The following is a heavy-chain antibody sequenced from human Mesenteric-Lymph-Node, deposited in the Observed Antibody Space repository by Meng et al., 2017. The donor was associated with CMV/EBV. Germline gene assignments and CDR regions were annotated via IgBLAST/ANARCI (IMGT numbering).Heavy chain of an antibody. J-gene: IGHJ4*02. CDR1: GLTFSNAW. V-gene: IGHV3-15*01. CDR3: SAFARGY. D-gene: IGHD3-10*01. Sequence: GESLKISCAASGLTFSNAWMTWVRQAPGKGLEWVGRIKDKIDGGTTDYAASVKDRFSISRDDSKDILYLQMNSLKSEDTAVYFCSAFARGYWGQGTLVTVSS. CDR2: IKDKIDGGTT.